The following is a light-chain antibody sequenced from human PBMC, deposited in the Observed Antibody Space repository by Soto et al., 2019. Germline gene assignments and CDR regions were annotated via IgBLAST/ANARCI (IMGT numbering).Light chain of an antibody. CDR2: DTS. J-gene: IGKJ4*01. Sequence: EIVLTQSPATLALSPGERATLSFRASQSVRSYLAWYQQKPGRAPRLLIYDTSNRATGIPARFSGSGSGTDFSLTISSLEPEDFAVYYCQQRSDWPLTFGGGTKVDI. V-gene: IGKV3-11*01. CDR1: QSVRSY. CDR3: QQRSDWPLT.